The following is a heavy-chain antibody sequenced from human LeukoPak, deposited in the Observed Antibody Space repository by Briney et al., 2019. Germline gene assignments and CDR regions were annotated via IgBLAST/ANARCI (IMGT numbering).Heavy chain of an antibody. CDR2: ICYSGST. D-gene: IGHD1-26*01. J-gene: IGHJ4*02. CDR3: ARHEELLRNFDY. V-gene: IGHV4-39*01. Sequence: TSETLSLTCTVSGGSISSSSYYWGWIRQPPGKGLEWIGSICYSGSTYYDPSLKSRVTISVDTSKNQFSLKLSSVTAADTAVYYCARHEELLRNFDYWGQGTLVTVSS. CDR1: GGSISSSSYY.